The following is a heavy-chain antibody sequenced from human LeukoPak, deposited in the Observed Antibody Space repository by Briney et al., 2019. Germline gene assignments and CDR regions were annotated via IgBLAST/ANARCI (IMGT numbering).Heavy chain of an antibody. V-gene: IGHV4-39*01. Sequence: SETLSLTCTVSGGSISSSYYYWGWIRQPPGKGLEWIGSIYYSGSTYYNPSLKSRVTISVDTSKNQFSLKLSSVTAADTAVYYCASRRYDFWSGSNWFDPWGQGTLVTVSS. CDR3: ASRRYDFWSGSNWFDP. CDR2: IYYSGST. J-gene: IGHJ5*02. CDR1: GGSISSSYYY. D-gene: IGHD3-3*01.